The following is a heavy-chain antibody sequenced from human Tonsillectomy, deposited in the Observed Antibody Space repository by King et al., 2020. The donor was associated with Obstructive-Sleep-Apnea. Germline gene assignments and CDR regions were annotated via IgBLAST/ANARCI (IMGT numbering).Heavy chain of an antibody. CDR2: IYYSGTT. CDR3: ARDHGGAPPYYFDY. V-gene: IGHV4-30-4*01. D-gene: IGHD3-10*01. CDR1: GGSFSSGDYY. J-gene: IGHJ4*02. Sequence: QLQESGPGLVKPSQTLSLTCTVSGGSFSSGDYYWNWIRQPPGKGLEWIGYIYYSGTTYYNPSLKSRVTISVDTSKNQFSLKLSSVTAADTAVYYCARDHGGAPPYYFDYWGQGTLVTVSS.